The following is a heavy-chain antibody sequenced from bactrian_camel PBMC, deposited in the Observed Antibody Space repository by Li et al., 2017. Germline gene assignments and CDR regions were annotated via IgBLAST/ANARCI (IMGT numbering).Heavy chain of an antibody. J-gene: IGHJ4*01. CDR2: INRRGDNA. Sequence: VQLVESGGASVQPGGSLRLSCAASGFIFSDHVMYWLRQAPGQDLEYVSVINRRGDNAAYGRLVKGRFTASRDNDKNVMYLDLNNVKPEDTAIYYCAQDKLGTGKGPGTQVTVS. V-gene: IGHV3S40*01. CDR1: GFIFSDHV. D-gene: IGHD7*01.